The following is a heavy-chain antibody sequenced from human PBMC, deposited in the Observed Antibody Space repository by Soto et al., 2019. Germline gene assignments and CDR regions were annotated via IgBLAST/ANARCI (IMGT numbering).Heavy chain of an antibody. D-gene: IGHD5-18*01. CDR3: ARDPKAQPPDY. V-gene: IGHV4-59*12. J-gene: IGHJ4*02. CDR1: GDSISDNY. CDR2: MYYTGST. Sequence: SETLSLTCTVSGDSISDNYWSWIRQPPGKTLEWIGYMYYTGSTNYNPSLKSRVTMSVGTSKNQFSLRLSSVTAADTAVYYCARDPKAQPPDYWGQGTLVTVS.